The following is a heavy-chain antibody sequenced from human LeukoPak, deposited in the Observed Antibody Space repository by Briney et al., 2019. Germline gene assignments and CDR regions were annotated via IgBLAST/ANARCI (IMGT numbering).Heavy chain of an antibody. D-gene: IGHD6-13*01. CDR2: INAGNGNT. Sequence: ASVKVSCRASGYTFTSYAMHWVRQAPGQRLEWMGWINAGNGNTKYSQKFQGRVTMTRDTSTSTVYMELSSLRSEDTAVYYCARDVGQQLLGPHIDYWGQGTLVTVSS. CDR1: GYTFTSYA. CDR3: ARDVGQQLLGPHIDY. V-gene: IGHV1-3*01. J-gene: IGHJ4*02.